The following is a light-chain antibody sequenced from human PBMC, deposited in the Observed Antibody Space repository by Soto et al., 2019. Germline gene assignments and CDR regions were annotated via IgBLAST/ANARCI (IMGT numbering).Light chain of an antibody. J-gene: IGLJ2*01. V-gene: IGLV2-14*01. CDR3: SSYTSSSVV. CDR2: DVS. CDR1: SSDVGGYNY. Sequence: QSALTQPASVSGSPGQSITISCTGTSSDVGGYNYVSWYQQHPGKAPKLMIYDVSHRTSGVSNRFSGPKYGNTASLTISGLQAEDEADYYCSSYTSSSVVFGGGTKLTVL.